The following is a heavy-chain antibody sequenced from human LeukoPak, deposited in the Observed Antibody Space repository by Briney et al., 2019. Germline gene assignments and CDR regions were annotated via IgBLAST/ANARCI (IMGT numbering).Heavy chain of an antibody. CDR2: INPRCGST. V-gene: IGHV1-46*01. CDR3: AREEARDGSTGYYFDY. Sequence: ASVKVSCKASGYTFSNYHIHWVRQAPGQGIEWMGIINPRCGSTTYAQKFQGRVTMTRDMSTSTVYMELSSLRSEDTAVYYCAREEARDGSTGYYFDYWGQGTLLTVSS. J-gene: IGHJ4*02. CDR1: GYTFSNYH. D-gene: IGHD5-24*01.